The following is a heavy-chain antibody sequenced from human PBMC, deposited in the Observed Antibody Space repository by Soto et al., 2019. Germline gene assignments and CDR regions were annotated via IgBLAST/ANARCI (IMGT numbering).Heavy chain of an antibody. CDR2: INSDGSIT. V-gene: IGHV3-74*01. Sequence: PGGSLRLSCAASGFTFSSNWRHWVRQAPGKGLVWVSRINSDGSITSYADSVKGQFTISRDNAKNTVYLQMNSLRAEDTAVYYCARGSSSWYVSFDYWGQGILVAVSS. D-gene: IGHD6-13*01. J-gene: IGHJ4*02. CDR1: GFTFSSNW. CDR3: ARGSSSWYVSFDY.